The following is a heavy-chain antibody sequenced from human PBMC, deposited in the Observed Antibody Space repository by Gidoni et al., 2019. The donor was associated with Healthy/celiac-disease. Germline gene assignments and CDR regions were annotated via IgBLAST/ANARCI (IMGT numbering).Heavy chain of an antibody. CDR2: IYYSGST. CDR3: ARRRTVTRPSYYFDY. J-gene: IGHJ4*02. D-gene: IGHD4-17*01. CDR1: GGSISSSSYY. V-gene: IGHV4-39*01. Sequence: QLQLQESGPGLVKPSETLSLTCTVSGGSISSSSYYWGWIRQPPGKGLEWIGSIYYSGSTYYNPSLKSRVTISVDTSKNQFSLKLSSVTAADTAVYYCARRRTVTRPSYYFDYWGQGTLVTVSS.